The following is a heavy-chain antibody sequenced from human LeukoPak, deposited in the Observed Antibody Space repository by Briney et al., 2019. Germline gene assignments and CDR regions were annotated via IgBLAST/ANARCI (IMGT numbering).Heavy chain of an antibody. CDR3: ARERTMIVGAIRGAFDY. V-gene: IGHV3-30-3*01. CDR2: ISYDGSNK. Sequence: GRSLRLSCAASGFTFSSYAMHWVSQAPGKGLEWVAVISYDGSNKYYADSVKGRFTISRDNSKNTLYLQMNSLRAEDTAVYYCARERTMIVGAIRGAFDYWGQGTLVTVSS. D-gene: IGHD1-26*01. J-gene: IGHJ4*02. CDR1: GFTFSSYA.